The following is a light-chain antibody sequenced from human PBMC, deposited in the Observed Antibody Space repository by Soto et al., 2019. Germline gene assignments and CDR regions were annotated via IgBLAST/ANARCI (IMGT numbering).Light chain of an antibody. CDR3: QSYDSSLSGSGV. V-gene: IGLV1-40*01. Sequence: QSVLTQPPSVSGAPGQRVTISCTGSSSNIGAGYDVHWYQQLPGTAPKLLIYGNSNRPSGVPDRFSGSKSGTSASLAITGHQAEDEADYYCQSYDSSLSGSGVFGTGTKLTVL. CDR2: GNS. CDR1: SSNIGAGYD. J-gene: IGLJ1*01.